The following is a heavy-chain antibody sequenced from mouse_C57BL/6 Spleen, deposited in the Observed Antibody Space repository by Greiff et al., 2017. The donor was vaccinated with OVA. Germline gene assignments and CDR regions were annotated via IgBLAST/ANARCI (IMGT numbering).Heavy chain of an antibody. V-gene: IGHV2-2*01. Sequence: VQLQQSGPGLVQPSQSLSITCTVSGFSLTSYGVHWVRPSPGKGLEWLGVIWSGGSTDYNAAFISRLSISKDNSKSQVFFKMNSLQADDTAIYYCARTYYGNPYYAMDYWGQGTSVTVSS. D-gene: IGHD2-10*01. J-gene: IGHJ4*01. CDR2: IWSGGST. CDR1: GFSLTSYG. CDR3: ARTYYGNPYYAMDY.